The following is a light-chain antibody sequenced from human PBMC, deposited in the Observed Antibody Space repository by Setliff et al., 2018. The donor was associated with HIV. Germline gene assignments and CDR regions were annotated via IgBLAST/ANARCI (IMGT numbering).Light chain of an antibody. J-gene: IGLJ2*01. CDR1: SRDVGGYNY. CDR2: DVS. CDR3: SSYASSSTPRV. V-gene: IGLV2-14*03. Sequence: QSVLTQPASVSGSPGQSITISCTGTSRDVGGYNYVSWYQQYSDKAPKLIIYDVSNRPSGVSDRFSGSKSGNTAFLTISGLQAEDEADYYCSSYASSSTPRVFGGGTQLTVL.